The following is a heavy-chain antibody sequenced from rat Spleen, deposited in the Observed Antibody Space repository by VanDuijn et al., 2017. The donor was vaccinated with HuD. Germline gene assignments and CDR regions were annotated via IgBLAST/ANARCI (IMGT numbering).Heavy chain of an antibody. J-gene: IGHJ2*01. CDR2: ISPGGGGT. CDR1: GFTFNNYD. CDR3: ARQDTSGYSNWFGY. Sequence: EVQLVESGGGLVQPGRSLKLSCAASGFTFNNYDMAWVRQAPTMSLEWVASISPGGGGTYYRDSVKGRFTVSRDNAKSTLYLQMDSLRSEDTATYYCARQDTSGYSNWFGYWGQGVMVTVSS. D-gene: IGHD4-3*01. V-gene: IGHV5-25*01.